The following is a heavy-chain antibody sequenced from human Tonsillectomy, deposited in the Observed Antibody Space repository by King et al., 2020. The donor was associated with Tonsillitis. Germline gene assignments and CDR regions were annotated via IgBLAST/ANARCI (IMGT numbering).Heavy chain of an antibody. D-gene: IGHD3-22*01. CDR2: ISSSSGTI. V-gene: IGHV3-48*01. J-gene: IGHJ4*02. CDR3: ARDGYYFESRGLGEPFDY. CDR1: GFTFSNYS. Sequence: VQLVESGGVLVQPGGSLRLSCEVSGFTFSNYSMNWVRQAPGKGLEWVSYISSSSGTIYYADSVKGRFTISRDTAKNSLYLQMHSLRAEDTAVYYCARDGYYFESRGLGEPFDYWGQGTLVAVSS.